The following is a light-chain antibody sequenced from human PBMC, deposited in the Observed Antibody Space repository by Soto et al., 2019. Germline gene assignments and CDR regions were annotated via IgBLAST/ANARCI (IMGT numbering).Light chain of an antibody. CDR3: QQSYSTPPWT. Sequence: DIQMTQSPSSLSASVGDRVTITCRASQTISNYLNWYQQKPGKAPKLLISAASSLQSGVPSRFSGSGSGTDFTLSISSLQPEDFATYYCQQSYSTPPWTFGQGTKVDIK. V-gene: IGKV1-39*01. CDR1: QTISNY. CDR2: AAS. J-gene: IGKJ1*01.